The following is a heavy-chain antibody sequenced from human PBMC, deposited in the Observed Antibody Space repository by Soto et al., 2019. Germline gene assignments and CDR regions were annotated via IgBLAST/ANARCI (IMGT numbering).Heavy chain of an antibody. CDR3: ARDHTMVRGVQYSTPDY. CDR1: GYTFTSYG. CDR2: ISAYNGNT. J-gene: IGHJ4*02. Sequence: GASVKVSCKASGYTFTSYGISWVRQAPGQGLEGMGWISAYNGNTNYAQKLQGRVTMTTDTSTSTAYMELRSLRSDDTAVYYCARDHTMVRGVQYSTPDYWGQGTLVTVSS. V-gene: IGHV1-18*01. D-gene: IGHD3-10*01.